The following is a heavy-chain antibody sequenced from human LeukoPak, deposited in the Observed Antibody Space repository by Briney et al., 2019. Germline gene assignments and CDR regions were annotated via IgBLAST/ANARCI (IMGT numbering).Heavy chain of an antibody. D-gene: IGHD3-16*01. CDR1: GGSVRSYY. CDR2: IYNGGTT. CDR3: ARDSGPTGEVKFDP. V-gene: IGHV4-4*07. J-gene: IGHJ5*02. Sequence: SEALSLTCTVPGGSVRSYYLSLIRQPAGKGLEWIGRIYNGGTTNYNPSLKSRVTMSLDTAKNQVSLRLRSVAAADTAVYYCARDSGPTGEVKFDPWGQGSLVTVYS.